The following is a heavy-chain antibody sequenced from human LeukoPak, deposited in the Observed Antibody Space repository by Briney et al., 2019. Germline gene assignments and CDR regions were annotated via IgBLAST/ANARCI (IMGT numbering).Heavy chain of an antibody. Sequence: SETLSLTCTVSGDSISTYYWSWLRQPPGKGLEWIGSIYYSGSTYYNPSLKSRVTISVDTSKNQFSLKLSSVTAADTAVYCCARLQVPTYYYDSSGYYFDYWGQGTLVTVSS. J-gene: IGHJ4*02. D-gene: IGHD3-22*01. CDR3: ARLQVPTYYYDSSGYYFDY. V-gene: IGHV4-39*01. CDR2: IYYSGST. CDR1: GDSISTYY.